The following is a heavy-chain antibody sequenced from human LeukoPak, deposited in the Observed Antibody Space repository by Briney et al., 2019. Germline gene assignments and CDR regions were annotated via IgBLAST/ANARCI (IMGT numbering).Heavy chain of an antibody. CDR3: ARGGLTITMVRGEAYYYYYMDV. Sequence: ASVKVSCKASGYTFTSYAMNWVRQAPGQGLEWMGWISAYNGNTNYAQKLQGRVTMTTDTSTSTAYMELRSLRSDDTAVYYCARGGLTITMVRGEAYYYYYMDVWGKGTTVTVSS. D-gene: IGHD3-10*01. J-gene: IGHJ6*03. CDR1: GYTFTSYA. V-gene: IGHV1-18*01. CDR2: ISAYNGNT.